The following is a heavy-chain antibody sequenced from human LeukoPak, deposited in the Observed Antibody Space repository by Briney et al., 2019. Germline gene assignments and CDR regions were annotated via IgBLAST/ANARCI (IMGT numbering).Heavy chain of an antibody. CDR1: GFSFSDYY. CDR3: ARDKDDYGSGNHWFDP. D-gene: IGHD3-10*01. V-gene: IGHV3-11*01. Sequence: GGSLRLSCAASGFSFSDYYMSWIRQAPGKGLEWVSYISSSGSTIYYADSVKGRFTISRDNAKNSLYLQMNSLRAEDTAVYYCARDKDDYGSGNHWFDPWGQGTLVTVSS. CDR2: ISSSGSTI. J-gene: IGHJ5*02.